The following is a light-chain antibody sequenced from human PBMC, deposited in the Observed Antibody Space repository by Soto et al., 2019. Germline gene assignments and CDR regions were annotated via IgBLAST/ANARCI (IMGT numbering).Light chain of an antibody. CDR2: GAS. V-gene: IGKV3D-7*01. J-gene: IGKJ1*01. Sequence: EVVLTQSPATLSLSPGEGATLSCRVSQSISSSYLSWYQQRPGQAPRLLIYGASTRATGIPARFSGSGRGSGTDFTLTISSLQPEDFAVYYCQQRSNWTFGQGTKVDIK. CDR1: QSISSSY. CDR3: QQRSNWT.